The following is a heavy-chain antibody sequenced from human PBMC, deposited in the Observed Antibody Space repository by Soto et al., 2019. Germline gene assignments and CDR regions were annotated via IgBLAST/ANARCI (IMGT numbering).Heavy chain of an antibody. Sequence: PGGSLRLSCAASGFKFSNYAMSWVRQAPGKGLEWVSLISATGGGTYYADSVKGRFTISRDNSPNTLYLQVHSLTAEDTAVYYCAKDRRAGGSSAFYLDFWGQGAQVTVSS. CDR3: AKDRRAGGSSAFYLDF. CDR1: GFKFSNYA. J-gene: IGHJ4*02. D-gene: IGHD3-16*01. V-gene: IGHV3-23*01. CDR2: ISATGGGT.